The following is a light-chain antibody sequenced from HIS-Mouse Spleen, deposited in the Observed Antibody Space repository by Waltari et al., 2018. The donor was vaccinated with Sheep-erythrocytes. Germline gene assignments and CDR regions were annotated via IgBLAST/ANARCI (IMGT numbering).Light chain of an antibody. V-gene: IGLV3-21*03. CDR2: DDS. CDR1: NIGSKS. Sequence: SYVLTQPPSVSVAPGKTARITCGGNNIGSKSVHWYQQKPGQAPVLVVYDDSDRPSGLPERFSGSSSWNTATLTISRVEAGDEADYYCQVWDSSSDHVVFGGGTKLTVL. J-gene: IGLJ2*01. CDR3: QVWDSSSDHVV.